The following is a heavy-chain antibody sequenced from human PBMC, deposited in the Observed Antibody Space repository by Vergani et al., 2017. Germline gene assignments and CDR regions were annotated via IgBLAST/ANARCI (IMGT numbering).Heavy chain of an antibody. V-gene: IGHV3-9*01. CDR3: AKDWRGYSSSWYYFDY. D-gene: IGHD6-13*01. Sequence: EVQLVESGGGLVQPGRSLRLSCAASGLTFDDYAMHWVRQAPGKGLEWVSGISWNSGSIGYADSVKGRFTISRDNAKNSLYLQMNSLRAEDTALYYCAKDWRGYSSSWYYFDYWGQGTLVTVSS. J-gene: IGHJ4*02. CDR2: ISWNSGSI. CDR1: GLTFDDYA.